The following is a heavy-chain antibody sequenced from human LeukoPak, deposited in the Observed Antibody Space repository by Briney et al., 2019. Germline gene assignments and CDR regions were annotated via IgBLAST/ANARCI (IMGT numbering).Heavy chain of an antibody. V-gene: IGHV3-9*01. D-gene: IGHD6-13*01. CDR2: XXXXXGXR. Sequence: PGGSLRLSCAASGFTFDDYAMXXXXXXXXXXXXXXXXXXXXXGXRGYADXVXXXXXXXRXXXXXXXYLQMNSLRAEDTALYYCAKDISXSPGRGTYYFDYWGQGTLVTVSS. CDR3: AKDISXSPGRGTYYFDY. CDR1: GFTFDDYA. J-gene: IGHJ4*02.